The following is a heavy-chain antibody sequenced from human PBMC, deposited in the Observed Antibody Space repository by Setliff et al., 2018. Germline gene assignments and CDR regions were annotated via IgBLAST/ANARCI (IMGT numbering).Heavy chain of an antibody. Sequence: SETLSLTCAVSGASINSGHYWGWIRQPPGKGLEWIATIYHRGRKYYSPSLQSRVSVSLDTSKNHFSLRLTSMTAADTAVYYCATPGRDDLDSPFEPFDIWG. J-gene: IGHJ3*02. V-gene: IGHV4-38-2*01. CDR2: IYHRGRK. CDR1: GASINSGHY. CDR3: ATPGRDDLDSPFEPFDI. D-gene: IGHD3-3*01.